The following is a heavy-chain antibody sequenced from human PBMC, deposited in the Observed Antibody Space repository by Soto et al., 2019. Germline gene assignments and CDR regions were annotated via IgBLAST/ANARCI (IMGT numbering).Heavy chain of an antibody. V-gene: IGHV1-69*01. CDR2: IIPILDTT. J-gene: IGHJ4*02. Sequence: QVQVVQSGAEVKKPGSSVRVSCKASGGTSSSCAITWMRQAPGQGLEWMGGIIPILDTTDYAQKFQGRVTFTADESTSTVYMELSSLTSEDTAVYYCASGGTTVNRRFDFWGQGTLVTVSS. CDR1: GGTSSSCA. CDR3: ASGGTTVNRRFDF. D-gene: IGHD4-4*01.